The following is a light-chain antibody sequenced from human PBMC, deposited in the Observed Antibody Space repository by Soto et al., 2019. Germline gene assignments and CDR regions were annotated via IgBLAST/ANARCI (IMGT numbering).Light chain of an antibody. CDR1: SSNIGAGYD. J-gene: IGLJ1*01. CDR2: GNS. V-gene: IGLV1-40*01. CDR3: QSYDSRLRARYV. Sequence: QSALTQPPSVSGAPGQRVTISCTGSSSNIGAGYDVHWYQQLPGTAPKLLIYGNSNRPSGVPDRFSGSKSGTSASLAITGLQAEDEADYYCQSYDSRLRARYVFGTGTKVTVL.